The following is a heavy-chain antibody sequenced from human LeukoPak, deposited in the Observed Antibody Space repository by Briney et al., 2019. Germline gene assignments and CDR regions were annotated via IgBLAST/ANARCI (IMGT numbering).Heavy chain of an antibody. Sequence: SLRLFCAASGFTFDDYAMHWVRQAPGKGLEWVSGISWNSGSIGYADSVKGRFTISRDNAKNSLYLQMNSLRAEDTAVYYCARDGRFGELLPTDYWGQGTLVTVSS. J-gene: IGHJ4*02. CDR3: ARDGRFGELLPTDY. V-gene: IGHV3-9*01. CDR1: GFTFDDYA. D-gene: IGHD3-10*01. CDR2: ISWNSGSI.